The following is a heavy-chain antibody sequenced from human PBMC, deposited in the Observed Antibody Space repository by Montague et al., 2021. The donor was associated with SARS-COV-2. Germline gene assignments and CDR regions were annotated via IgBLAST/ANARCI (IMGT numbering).Heavy chain of an antibody. J-gene: IGHJ5*02. CDR1: GFTFSSYR. Sequence: SLRLSCAASGFTFSSYRMHWVRRAPGKGLEWVSSISSSSSYIYYADSVKGRFTISRDNAKNSLYLQMNSLRAEDTAVYYCARDPYYDILTGYYQAWGQGTLVTVSS. CDR3: ARDPYYDILTGYYQA. D-gene: IGHD3-9*01. V-gene: IGHV3-21*01. CDR2: ISSSSSYI.